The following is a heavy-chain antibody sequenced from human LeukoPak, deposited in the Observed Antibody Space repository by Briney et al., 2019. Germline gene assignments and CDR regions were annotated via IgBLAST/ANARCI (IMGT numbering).Heavy chain of an antibody. D-gene: IGHD2-15*01. V-gene: IGHV3-21*01. CDR3: ARDLSVAPVDAFDI. Sequence: PGGSLRLSCAASGFTFSSYDMIWVRQAPGKGLEWVSSISSSSSYIYYADSVKGRFTISRDNAKNSLYLQMNSLRAEDTAVYYCARDLSVAPVDAFDIWGEGTMVTVSS. J-gene: IGHJ3*02. CDR2: ISSSSSYI. CDR1: GFTFSSYD.